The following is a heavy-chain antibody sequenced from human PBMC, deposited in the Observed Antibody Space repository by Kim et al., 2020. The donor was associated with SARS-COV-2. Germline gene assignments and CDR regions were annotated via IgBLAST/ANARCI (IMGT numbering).Heavy chain of an antibody. V-gene: IGHV5-51*01. Sequence: YSPSFQGQVTISADKSISTAYLQWSSLKASDTAMYYCARRGRWLQDPFYGWGQGTLVTVSS. CDR3: ARRGRWLQDPFYG. D-gene: IGHD5-12*01. J-gene: IGHJ4*02.